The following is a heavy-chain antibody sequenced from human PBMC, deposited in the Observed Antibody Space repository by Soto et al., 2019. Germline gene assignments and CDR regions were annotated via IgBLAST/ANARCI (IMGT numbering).Heavy chain of an antibody. CDR3: AKAGFLEWLSDTYYFDY. CDR1: GFTFSSYA. J-gene: IGHJ4*02. V-gene: IGHV3-23*01. CDR2: ISGSGGST. Sequence: PGGSLRLSCAASGFTFSSYAMSWVRQAPGKGLEWVSAISGSGGSTYYADSVKGRFTISRDNSKNTLYLQMNSLRAEDTAVYYCAKAGFLEWLSDTYYFDYWGQGTLVTVSS. D-gene: IGHD3-3*01.